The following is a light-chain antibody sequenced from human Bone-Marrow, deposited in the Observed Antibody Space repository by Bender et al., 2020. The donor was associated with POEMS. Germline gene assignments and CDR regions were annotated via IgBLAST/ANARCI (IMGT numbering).Light chain of an antibody. CDR2: QDT. CDR1: DLGDKY. J-gene: IGLJ2*01. V-gene: IGLV3-1*01. CDR3: QAWDTYSLI. Sequence: SYEVTQPPSVSVSPGQTASITCSGDDLGDKYVAWYQQKPGQSPVLVIYQDTKRPSGIPERFSGSNSGNTATLTISGTQAMDGADYYCQAWDTYSLIFGGGTKWTVL.